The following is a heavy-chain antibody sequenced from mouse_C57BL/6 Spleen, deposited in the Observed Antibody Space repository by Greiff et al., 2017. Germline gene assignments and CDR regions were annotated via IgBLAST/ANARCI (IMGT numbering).Heavy chain of an antibody. J-gene: IGHJ4*01. CDR2: IRSKSNNYAT. Sequence: EVQLQESGGGLVQPKGSLKLSCAASGFSFNTYAMNWVRQAPGKGLEWVARIRSKSNNYATYYADSVKDRFTISRDDSESMLYLQMNNLKTEDTAMYYCVRHRDYGASMDYWGQGTSVTVSS. CDR1: GFSFNTYA. CDR3: VRHRDYGASMDY. D-gene: IGHD1-1*02. V-gene: IGHV10-1*01.